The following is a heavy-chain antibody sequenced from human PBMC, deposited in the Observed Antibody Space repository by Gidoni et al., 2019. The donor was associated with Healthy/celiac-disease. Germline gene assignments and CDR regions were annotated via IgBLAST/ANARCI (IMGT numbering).Heavy chain of an antibody. V-gene: IGHV1-46*01. J-gene: IGHJ6*02. CDR3: ARAVPGPTHTPFYGMDV. CDR1: GYTFTSYY. Sequence: QVQLVRSGAEVKKPGASVKVSCKASGYTFTSYYMHWVRQAPGQGLEWMGIINPSGGSTSYAQKFQGRVTMTRDTSTSTVYMELSSLRSEDTAVYYCARAVPGPTHTPFYGMDVWGQGTTVTVSS. CDR2: INPSGGST. D-gene: IGHD2-15*01.